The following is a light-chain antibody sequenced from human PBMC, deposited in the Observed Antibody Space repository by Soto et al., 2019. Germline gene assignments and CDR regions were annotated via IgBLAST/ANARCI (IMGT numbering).Light chain of an antibody. V-gene: IGKV3-15*01. CDR1: QSVSTK. J-gene: IGKJ2*01. Sequence: EVVMTQSPATLSVSPGERATLSCRASQSVSTKLAWYQQKPGQAPRLVIYGASPRATGVPARFSGSGSGTEFTLTISSLQSEDSAAYYCQQYNSWPRTFGQGTKLEIK. CDR2: GAS. CDR3: QQYNSWPRT.